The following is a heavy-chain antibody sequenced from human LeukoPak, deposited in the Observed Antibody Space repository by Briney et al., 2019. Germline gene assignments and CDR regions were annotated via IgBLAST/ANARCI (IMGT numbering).Heavy chain of an antibody. Sequence: SETLSLTCTVSGDSITSYYWSWIRQPPGKGLEWIGYIYYSGSTNYNPSLKSRVTISVDTSKNQFSLKLSSVIAADTAVYYCARDGGDRDYWGQGTLVTVSS. V-gene: IGHV4-59*01. J-gene: IGHJ4*02. CDR2: IYYSGST. CDR3: ARDGGDRDY. CDR1: GDSITSYY.